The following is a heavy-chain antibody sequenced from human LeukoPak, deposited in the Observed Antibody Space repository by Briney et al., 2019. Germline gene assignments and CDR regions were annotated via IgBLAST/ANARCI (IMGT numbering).Heavy chain of an antibody. D-gene: IGHD2-15*01. Sequence: TGGSLRLSCAASGFTVSSNYMSWVRQAPGKGLEWVSVIYSGGSTYYADSVKGRFTIPRDNSKNTLYLQMNSLRAEDTAVYYCARDGRYCSGGSCYSWFSFDIWGQGTMVTVSS. J-gene: IGHJ3*02. V-gene: IGHV3-66*01. CDR3: ARDGRYCSGGSCYSWFSFDI. CDR2: IYSGGST. CDR1: GFTVSSNY.